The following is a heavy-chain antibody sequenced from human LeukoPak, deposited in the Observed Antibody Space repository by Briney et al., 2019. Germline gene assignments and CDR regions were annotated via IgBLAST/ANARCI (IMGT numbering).Heavy chain of an antibody. CDR1: GFTVSSNY. V-gene: IGHV3-66*01. J-gene: IGHJ4*02. CDR3: ARRSSGWYYFDY. Sequence: GGSLRLSCAASGFTVSSNYMSWVRQALGKGLEWVSVIYSGGSTYYADSVKGRFTISRDNSKNTLYLQMNSLRAEDTAVYYCARRSSGWYYFDYWGQGTLVTVSS. CDR2: IYSGGST. D-gene: IGHD6-19*01.